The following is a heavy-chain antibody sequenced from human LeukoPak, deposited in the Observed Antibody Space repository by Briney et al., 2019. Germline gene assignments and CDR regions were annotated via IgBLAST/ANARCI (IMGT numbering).Heavy chain of an antibody. Sequence: SETLSLTCTVSGGSISSTTYYWAWIRQPPGKGLEWIGSIYKTGSTNYSPSLKSRVFISVDTSKNQFSLKLSSVTAADTAVYYCARENDGDDGGSWFDPWGQGTLVTVSS. J-gene: IGHJ5*02. CDR3: ARENDGDDGGSWFDP. D-gene: IGHD2-15*01. V-gene: IGHV4-39*07. CDR1: GGSISSTTYY. CDR2: IYKTGST.